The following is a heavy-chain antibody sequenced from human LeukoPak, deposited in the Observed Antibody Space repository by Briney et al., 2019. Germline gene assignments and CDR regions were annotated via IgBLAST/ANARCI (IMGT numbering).Heavy chain of an antibody. CDR2: IYYSGST. J-gene: IGHJ6*03. Sequence: PSGTLSPTCTVSGGSISSYYWSWIRQPPGKGLEWIGYIYYSGSTNYNPSLKSRVTISVDTSKNQFSLKLSSVTAADTAVYYCARGLDDFWSGFYYYYMDVWGKGTTVTVSS. CDR3: ARGLDDFWSGFYYYYMDV. CDR1: GGSISSYY. D-gene: IGHD3-3*01. V-gene: IGHV4-59*01.